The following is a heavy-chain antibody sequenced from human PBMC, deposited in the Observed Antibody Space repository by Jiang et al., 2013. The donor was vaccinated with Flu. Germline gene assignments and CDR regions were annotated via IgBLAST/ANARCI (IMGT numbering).Heavy chain of an antibody. CDR2: IDPSDSYT. CDR1: GYSFSNYW. J-gene: IGHJ4*02. CDR3: ARGVLRSYYFDY. V-gene: IGHV5-10-1*01. Sequence: QGSGYSFSNYWITWVRQMPGKGLEWMGRIDPSDSYTNYSPSFQGHVTISADKSISTAYLQWSSLKASDTAMYYCARGVLRSYYFDYWGQGTLVTVSS.